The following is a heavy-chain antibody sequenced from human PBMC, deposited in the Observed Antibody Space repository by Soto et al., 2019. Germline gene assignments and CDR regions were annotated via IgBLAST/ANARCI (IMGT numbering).Heavy chain of an antibody. Sequence: SETLSLTCTVSGGCISSYYWSWIRQTPEKGLEWIGYIYHSGSTYYNPSLKSRVTISVDRSKNQFSLRLSSVTAADTAVYYCARERPDGARLDPWGQGTLVTVSS. CDR2: IYHSGST. V-gene: IGHV4-30-4*01. J-gene: IGHJ5*02. D-gene: IGHD6-6*01. CDR1: GGCISSYY. CDR3: ARERPDGARLDP.